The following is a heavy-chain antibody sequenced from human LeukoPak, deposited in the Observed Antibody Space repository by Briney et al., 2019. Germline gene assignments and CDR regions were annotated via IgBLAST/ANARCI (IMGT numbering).Heavy chain of an antibody. CDR3: ARETRYYDSSGFDY. D-gene: IGHD3-22*01. V-gene: IGHV4-59*01. Sequence: SETLSLTCTVSGGSISSYYWSWIRQPPGKGLEWIGYIYYSGSTNYNPSRKSRVTISVDTSKNQFSLKLSSVTAADTAVYYCARETRYYDSSGFDYWGQGTLVTVSS. CDR1: GGSISSYY. J-gene: IGHJ4*02. CDR2: IYYSGST.